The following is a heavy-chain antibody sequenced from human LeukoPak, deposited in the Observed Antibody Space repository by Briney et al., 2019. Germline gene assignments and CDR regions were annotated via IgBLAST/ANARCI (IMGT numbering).Heavy chain of an antibody. Sequence: ASVKVSCKTSGGAFDNYAISWVRQAHGRGLEWMGRIVPTLGLSTYAQNFQGRVTITADKSTTTVNLELNGLRSDDTAIYYCARARSIGAASGTLWFDPWGQGTLVTVSS. CDR2: IVPTLGLS. CDR3: ARARSIGAASGTLWFDP. CDR1: GGAFDNYA. J-gene: IGHJ5*02. V-gene: IGHV1-69*04. D-gene: IGHD6-13*01.